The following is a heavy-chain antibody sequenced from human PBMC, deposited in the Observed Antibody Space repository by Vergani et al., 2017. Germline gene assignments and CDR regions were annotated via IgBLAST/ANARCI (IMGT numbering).Heavy chain of an antibody. CDR2: ISVYNGVI. D-gene: IGHD3-10*01. CDR3: ARDLSYYYGSGSTKPFDY. V-gene: IGHV1-18*01. CDR1: GGPFKNSA. J-gene: IGHJ4*02. Sequence: QVQLVQSGAEVKKPGSSVKVSCKASGGPFKNSAFSWVRQAPGQGLKWMGWISVYNGVINYAQNFQGRVTMTTDISTNTAYMELRSLRSDDTAVYYCARDLSYYYGSGSTKPFDYWGQGTLVIVSS.